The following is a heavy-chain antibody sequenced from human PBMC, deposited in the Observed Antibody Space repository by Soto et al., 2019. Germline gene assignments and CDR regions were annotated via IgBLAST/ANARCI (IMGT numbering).Heavy chain of an antibody. Sequence: ASVKVSCKASGYTFTSYGISWVRQAPGQGLEWMGWISAYNGNTNYAQKLQGRVTMTTDTSTSTAYMELRSLRSDDTAVYYCARSYDFWSGYYKELFSKNYYYYMDVWGKGTTVTVSS. J-gene: IGHJ6*03. V-gene: IGHV1-18*01. D-gene: IGHD3-3*01. CDR1: GYTFTSYG. CDR2: ISAYNGNT. CDR3: ARSYDFWSGYYKELFSKNYYYYMDV.